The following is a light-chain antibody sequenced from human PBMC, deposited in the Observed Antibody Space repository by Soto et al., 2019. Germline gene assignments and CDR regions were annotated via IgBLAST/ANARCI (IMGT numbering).Light chain of an antibody. J-gene: IGLJ2*01. CDR2: DNN. CDR1: SSNIGNNY. CDR3: ATWYGRLPAEV. Sequence: QSVLTQPPSVSAAPGQKVTISCSGSSSNIGNNYVSWYQQLPGTAPKLLLYDNNKRPSGIPDRFSGSKSVTSGTLDITGRQTGDEADYYCATWYGRLPAEVFGGGTKLTVL. V-gene: IGLV1-51*01.